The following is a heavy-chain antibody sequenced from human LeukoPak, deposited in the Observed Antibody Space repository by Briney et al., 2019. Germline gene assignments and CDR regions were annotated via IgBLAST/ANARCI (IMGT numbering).Heavy chain of an antibody. Sequence: SGTLSLTCAVSGGSISSSNWWSWVRQPPGKGLEWIGEIYHSGSTNYNPSLKSRVTISVDKSKNQFSLKLSSVTAADTAVYYSARAPRIAAAGTRFDYWGQGTLVTVSS. J-gene: IGHJ4*02. CDR2: IYHSGST. D-gene: IGHD6-13*01. V-gene: IGHV4-4*02. CDR1: GGSISSSNW. CDR3: ARAPRIAAAGTRFDY.